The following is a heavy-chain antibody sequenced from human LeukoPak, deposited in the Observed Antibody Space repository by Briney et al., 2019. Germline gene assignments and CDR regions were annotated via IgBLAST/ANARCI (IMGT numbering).Heavy chain of an antibody. Sequence: GGSLRLSCAASGFTLSTYAMHWVRQAPGKGLEWVAVISYDGSNKYYADSVRGRFTISRDNSKNTLYLQMNSLRAEDTAVYYCGRDNGDHFFDYWAQGTRVTVSS. CDR1: GFTLSTYA. V-gene: IGHV3-30-3*01. D-gene: IGHD4-17*01. CDR3: GRDNGDHFFDY. CDR2: ISYDGSNK. J-gene: IGHJ4*02.